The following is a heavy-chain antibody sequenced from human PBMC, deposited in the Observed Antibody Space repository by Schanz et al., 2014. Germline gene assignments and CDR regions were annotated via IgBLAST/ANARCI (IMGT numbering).Heavy chain of an antibody. CDR2: IIPILDKT. Sequence: QVQLVQSGAEVKKPGASVKVSCEASGYTFTSYGITWVRQAPGQGLEWMGRIIPILDKTNYAQKFQGRVTMTADKSTSTVYMEVSGLRSEDTAVYYCAKVDRTRYYAMDVWGQGTTVTVSS. CDR1: GYTFTSYG. CDR3: AKVDRTRYYAMDV. V-gene: IGHV1-69*09. D-gene: IGHD3-9*01. J-gene: IGHJ6*02.